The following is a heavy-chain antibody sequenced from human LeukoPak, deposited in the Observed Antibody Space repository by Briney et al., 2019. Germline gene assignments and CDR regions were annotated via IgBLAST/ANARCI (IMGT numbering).Heavy chain of an antibody. D-gene: IGHD3-16*01. J-gene: IGHJ4*02. CDR2: ISGGGAST. V-gene: IGHV3-23*01. Sequence: PGGSLRLSCAASGFTFSDYAMPWVRQAPGQGLEWVLAISGGGASTYYADSVKGRFTISRDNSKNTLFLEMSSLRAEDSALYYCAKASSAYRPYFFDSWGQGTLVTVSS. CDR3: AKASSAYRPYFFDS. CDR1: GFTFSDYA.